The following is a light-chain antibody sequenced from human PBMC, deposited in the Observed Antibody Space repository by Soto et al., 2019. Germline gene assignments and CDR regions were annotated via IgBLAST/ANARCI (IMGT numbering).Light chain of an antibody. CDR1: QSISSY. Sequence: EIVLTQSPGTLSLSPGERATLSCRASQSISSYLAWYQQKPGQAPRLLIFDTSDRATGIPARFSGSGSGTDFTLTISSLEPEDFGVYYCHQYNNWPPSTFGQGTRLEIK. CDR2: DTS. V-gene: IGKV3-11*01. CDR3: HQYNNWPPST. J-gene: IGKJ5*01.